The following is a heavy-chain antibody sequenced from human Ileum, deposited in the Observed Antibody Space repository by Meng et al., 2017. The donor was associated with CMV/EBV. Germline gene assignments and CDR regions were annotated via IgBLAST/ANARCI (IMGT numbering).Heavy chain of an antibody. Sequence: QVQVVQSGVEVKKPGASVKVSCEASGYTFTGHNIHWVRQAPGQGLEWMGRINPNTGDTKNAQNFQGRVTMTRDTSNGTAYMELTNLRSDDTAVYFCTRSWIHLWSHDFDYWGQGTLVTVSS. V-gene: IGHV1-2*06. CDR3: TRSWIHLWSHDFDY. CDR1: GYTFTGHN. J-gene: IGHJ4*02. CDR2: INPNTGDT. D-gene: IGHD5-18*01.